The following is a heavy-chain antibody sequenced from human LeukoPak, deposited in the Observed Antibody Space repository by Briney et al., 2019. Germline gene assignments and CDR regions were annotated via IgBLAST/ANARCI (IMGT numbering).Heavy chain of an antibody. CDR3: AHAIRGEYGSGSYYPTAGIDP. J-gene: IGHJ5*02. CDR1: GFSLSTSGVG. D-gene: IGHD3-10*01. CDR2: IYWDDDK. V-gene: IGHV2-5*02. Sequence: SGPTLVKPTQTLTLTCTFSGFSLSTSGVGAGWIRQPPGKALEWLALIYWDDDKRYSPSLKSRLTITKDTSKNQVVLTMTNMDPVDTATYYCAHAIRGEYGSGSYYPTAGIDPWGQGTLVTVSS.